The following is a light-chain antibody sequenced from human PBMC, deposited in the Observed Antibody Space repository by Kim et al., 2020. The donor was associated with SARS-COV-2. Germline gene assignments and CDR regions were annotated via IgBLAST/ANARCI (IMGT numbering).Light chain of an antibody. CDR3: SSYAGSNNLV. V-gene: IGLV2-8*01. CDR2: EIS. J-gene: IGLJ2*01. Sequence: GHAVTISCPGTSSDVGGNNVDSWYQQPPGEAPILMIYEISKPPAGVAGSFAGSKSGNTASLTGSGLQAEDEADYYCSSYAGSNNLVFGGGTQLTVL. CDR1: SSDVGGNNV.